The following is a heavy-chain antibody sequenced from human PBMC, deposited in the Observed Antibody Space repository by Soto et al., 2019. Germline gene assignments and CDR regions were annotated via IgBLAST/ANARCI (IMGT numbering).Heavy chain of an antibody. CDR1: GGSISSGGYY. CDR3: ARASEYYYDSSGYYHDY. V-gene: IGHV4-31*03. CDR2: IYYSGST. J-gene: IGHJ4*02. D-gene: IGHD3-22*01. Sequence: QVQLQESGPGLVKPSQTLSLTCTVSGGSISSGGYYWSWIRQHPGKGLEWIGYIYYSGSTYYNPPLKSRVTISVDTSKNQFSLKLSSVPAADTAVYYCARASEYYYDSSGYYHDYWGQGTLVTVSS.